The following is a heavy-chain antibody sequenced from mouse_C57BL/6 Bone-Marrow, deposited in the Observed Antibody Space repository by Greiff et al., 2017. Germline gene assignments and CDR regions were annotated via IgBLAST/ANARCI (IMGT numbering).Heavy chain of an antibody. V-gene: IGHV3-6*01. Sequence: DVKLVESGPGLVKPSQSLSLTCSVTGYSITSGYYWNWIRQFPGNKLEWMGYISYDGSNNYNPSLKNRISITRDTSKNQFFLKLNSVTTEDTATYYCARGWLLRYFDVWGTGTTVTVSS. J-gene: IGHJ1*03. CDR3: ARGWLLRYFDV. CDR2: ISYDGSN. D-gene: IGHD2-3*01. CDR1: GYSITSGYY.